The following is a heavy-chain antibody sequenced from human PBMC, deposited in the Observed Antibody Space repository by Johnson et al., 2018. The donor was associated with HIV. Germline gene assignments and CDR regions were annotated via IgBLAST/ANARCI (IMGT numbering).Heavy chain of an antibody. V-gene: IGHV3-30*02. CDR2: IRYDGSNK. CDR1: GFTFSSYG. Sequence: QVLLLESGGGVVQPGGSLRLSCAASGFTFSSYGMHWVRQAPGKGLEWVAFIRYDGSNKYYADSVKGRFTISRDNSKTSLYLQMNSLRGEDTAVYYCARVFRDYYDSSGYSYDAFDIWGQGTMVTVSS. J-gene: IGHJ3*02. CDR3: ARVFRDYYDSSGYSYDAFDI. D-gene: IGHD3-22*01.